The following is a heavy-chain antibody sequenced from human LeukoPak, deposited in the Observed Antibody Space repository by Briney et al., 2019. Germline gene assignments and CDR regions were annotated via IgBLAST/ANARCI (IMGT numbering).Heavy chain of an antibody. CDR3: ARDQAAYCGGDCYFGAFDI. CDR2: IYYSGST. J-gene: IGHJ3*02. V-gene: IGHV4-59*01. CDR1: GGSISSYY. Sequence: PSETLSLTCTVSGGSISSYYWSWIRQPPGKGLEWIGYIYYSGSTNYNPSLKSRVTISVDTSKNQFSLKLSSVTAAGTAVYYCARDQAAYCGGDCYFGAFDIWGQGTMVTVSS. D-gene: IGHD2-21*02.